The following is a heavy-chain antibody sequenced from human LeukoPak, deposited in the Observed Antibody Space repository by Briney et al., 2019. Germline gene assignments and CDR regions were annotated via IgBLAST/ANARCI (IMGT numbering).Heavy chain of an antibody. CDR3: ARSKDGYSVFDY. J-gene: IGHJ4*02. CDR2: ISSSGSPI. Sequence: GGSLRLSCAASGLTFSAHPMNWVRQAPGKGLEWLSYISSSGSPIYFADSVKGRFTISRDNAKNSLYLQMNSLRAEDTAVYYCARSKDGYSVFDYWGQGNLVTVSS. V-gene: IGHV3-48*01. CDR1: GLTFSAHP. D-gene: IGHD5-24*01.